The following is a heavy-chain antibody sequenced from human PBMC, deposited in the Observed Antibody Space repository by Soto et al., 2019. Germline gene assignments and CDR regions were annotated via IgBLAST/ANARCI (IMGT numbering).Heavy chain of an antibody. D-gene: IGHD3-9*01. CDR2: ISSSSSTI. J-gene: IGHJ3*02. CDR1: GFTFSSYS. V-gene: IGHV3-48*01. Sequence: EVQLVESGGGLVQPGGSLRLSCAASGFTFSSYSMNWVRQAPGKGLEWVSYISSSSSTIYYADSVKGRFTISRDNAKNSLYLQMNSLRAEDTAVYSCARVQKQYYDILTGYYRHDAFDIWGQGTMVTVSS. CDR3: ARVQKQYYDILTGYYRHDAFDI.